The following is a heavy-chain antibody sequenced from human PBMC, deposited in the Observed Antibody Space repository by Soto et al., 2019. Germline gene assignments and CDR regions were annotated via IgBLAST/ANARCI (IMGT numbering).Heavy chain of an antibody. CDR2: IIPIFGTA. CDR1: GGTFSSYA. CDR3: ARYYYDSSGYYYFDY. Sequence: AAVKVSCKASGGTFSSYAISWVRQAPGQGLEWMGGIIPIFGTANYAQKFQGRVTITADESTSTAYMELSRLRSEDTAVYYCARYYYDSSGYYYFDYWGQGTLVAVSS. V-gene: IGHV1-69*13. J-gene: IGHJ4*02. D-gene: IGHD3-22*01.